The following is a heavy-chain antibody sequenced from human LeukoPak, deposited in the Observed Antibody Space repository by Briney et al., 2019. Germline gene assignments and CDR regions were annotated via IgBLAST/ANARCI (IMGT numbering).Heavy chain of an antibody. Sequence: PGGSLRLSCAASGFTFSSYSMNWVRQAPGKGLEWVSSISSSSSYIYYADSVKGRFTISRDNAKNSLYLQMNSLRAEDTAVYYCARDRRTYGDYGVGDAFDIWGQGTMVTVSS. CDR1: GFTFSSYS. D-gene: IGHD4-17*01. V-gene: IGHV3-21*01. J-gene: IGHJ3*02. CDR2: ISSSSSYI. CDR3: ARDRRTYGDYGVGDAFDI.